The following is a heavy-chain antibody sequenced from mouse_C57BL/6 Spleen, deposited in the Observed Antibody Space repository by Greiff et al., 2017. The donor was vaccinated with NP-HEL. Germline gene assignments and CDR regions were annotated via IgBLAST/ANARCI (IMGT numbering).Heavy chain of an antibody. CDR2: ISNGGGST. CDR1: GFTFSDYY. J-gene: IGHJ1*03. V-gene: IGHV5-12*01. D-gene: IGHD1-1*01. CDR3: ARHVYYGSSWYFDV. Sequence: EVKLVESGGGLVQPGGSLKLSCAASGFTFSDYYMYWVRQTPEKRLEWVAYISNGGGSTYYPDTVKGRFTISRDNAKNTLYLQMSRLKSEDTSMYYCARHVYYGSSWYFDVWGTGTTVTVSS.